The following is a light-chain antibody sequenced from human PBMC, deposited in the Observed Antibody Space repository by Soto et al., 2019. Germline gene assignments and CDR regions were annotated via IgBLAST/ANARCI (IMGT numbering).Light chain of an antibody. CDR2: WAS. Sequence: DIVLTQSPDSLAVSLGERATINCKSSQSLLYTSNNRNYLAWYQQKPGQPPKLLIYWASTRDSGVPDRFSGSGSGTDFSLTISSLQAEDVAVYYCHQDYDFPLTFGPGTKVEIK. CDR3: HQDYDFPLT. J-gene: IGKJ3*01. CDR1: QSLLYTSNNRNY. V-gene: IGKV4-1*01.